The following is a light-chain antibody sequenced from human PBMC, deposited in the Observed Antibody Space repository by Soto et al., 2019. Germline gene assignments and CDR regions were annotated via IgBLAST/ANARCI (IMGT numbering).Light chain of an antibody. CDR3: TSFSSSTNTLGV. CDR2: EVR. V-gene: IGLV2-14*01. J-gene: IGLJ3*02. Sequence: QSVLTQPASVSGAPGQSITISCTGTSSDVGGYNYVSWYQQYPGKAPKLIIFEVRNRPSGVSDRFSGSKSGNTASLPISVLQAEDAADYYCTSFSSSTNTLGVFGGGTKVTVL. CDR1: SSDVGGYNY.